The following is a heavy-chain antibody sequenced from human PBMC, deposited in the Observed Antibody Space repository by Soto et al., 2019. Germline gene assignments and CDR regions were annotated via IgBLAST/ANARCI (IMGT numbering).Heavy chain of an antibody. Sequence: QLQLQESGSGLVKPSQTLSLTCAVSGGSISSGGYSWSWIRQPPGKGLEWIGYIYHTGRTYSNPSHKSRVSISVDRSKNQFSLKLSSVTAADTAVYYCARGRITSFGGPQNWFDPWGQGTLVTVSS. D-gene: IGHD3-3*01. CDR3: ARGRITSFGGPQNWFDP. J-gene: IGHJ5*02. CDR1: GGSISSGGYS. CDR2: IYHTGRT. V-gene: IGHV4-30-2*01.